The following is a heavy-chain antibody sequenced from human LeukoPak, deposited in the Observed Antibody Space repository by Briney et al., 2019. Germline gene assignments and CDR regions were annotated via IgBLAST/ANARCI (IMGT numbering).Heavy chain of an antibody. CDR1: GFTFSDYY. V-gene: IGHV4-59*08. Sequence: PGGSLRLSCAASGFTFSDYYMSWIRQPPGKGMEWLGYIYYSGSTNYNPSLKSRVTISVDTSKNQLSLKLSSVTAADTAVYYCARHETTTGTYIDYWGQGTLVTVSS. J-gene: IGHJ4*02. CDR3: ARHETTTGTYIDY. CDR2: IYYSGST. D-gene: IGHD1-1*01.